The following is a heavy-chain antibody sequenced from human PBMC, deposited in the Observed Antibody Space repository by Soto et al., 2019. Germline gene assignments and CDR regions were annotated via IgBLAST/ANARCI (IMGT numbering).Heavy chain of an antibody. Sequence: QVHLVQSGAEVKKPGASVKVSCKASGYAFNNYGISWVRQAPGQGLEWMGWLNTYNGNTNYAPKVQGSVTMTTDTPTTTAHMDPRSLRTTDTTVYYCASAQTPTESDYWGQGTLVTVSS. CDR1: GYAFNNYG. CDR3: ASAQTPTESDY. J-gene: IGHJ4*02. V-gene: IGHV1-18*01. D-gene: IGHD4-4*01. CDR2: LNTYNGNT.